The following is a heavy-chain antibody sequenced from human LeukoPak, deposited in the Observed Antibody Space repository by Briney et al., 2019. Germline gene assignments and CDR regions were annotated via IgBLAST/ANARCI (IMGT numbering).Heavy chain of an antibody. J-gene: IGHJ4*02. CDR2: IYYSGST. CDR1: GGSISSSGYY. V-gene: IGHV4-39*01. Sequence: ETLSLTCTVSGGSISSSGYYWGWIRQPPKKGLEWIGSIYYSGSTYYNPSLKSRVTIFVDTSKNQFSLKLSSVTAADTAVYFCARGGTLRTFDYWGQGTLVTVSS. D-gene: IGHD3-16*01. CDR3: ARGGTLRTFDY.